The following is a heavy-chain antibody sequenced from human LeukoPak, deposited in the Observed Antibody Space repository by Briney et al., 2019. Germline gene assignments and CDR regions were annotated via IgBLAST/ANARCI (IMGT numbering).Heavy chain of an antibody. J-gene: IGHJ6*02. CDR3: ARGKIRAVGGTLIGSYYYYGMDV. CDR1: GGSFSGYY. CDR2: IKHSGST. V-gene: IGHV4-34*01. Sequence: AETLSLTCAVYGGSFSGYYWSWIRQAPGKGLEWVGEIKHSGSTKYNPSLKSRVTISVDTSKNQFSLKLSSVTAAETAVYYCARGKIRAVGGTLIGSYYYYGMDVWGQGTTVTVSS. D-gene: IGHD6-13*01.